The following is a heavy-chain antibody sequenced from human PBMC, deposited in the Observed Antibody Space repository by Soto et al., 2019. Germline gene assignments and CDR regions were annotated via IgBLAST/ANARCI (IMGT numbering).Heavy chain of an antibody. CDR1: GFTFSTYA. Sequence: QVQLVESGGGVVQPGRSLRLSCAASGFTFSTYAMHWVRQAPGRGLEWVAVVSYDGGNKYYADSVKGRFTISRDNSKNTLYLQRNSLRPEDTAGYYCAREAGAYANGFDPWGQGTLVTVSS. CDR3: AREAGAYANGFDP. CDR2: VSYDGGNK. J-gene: IGHJ5*02. D-gene: IGHD4-17*01. V-gene: IGHV3-30-3*01.